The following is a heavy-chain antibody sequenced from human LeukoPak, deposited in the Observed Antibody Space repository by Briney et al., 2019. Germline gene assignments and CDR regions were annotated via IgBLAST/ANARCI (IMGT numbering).Heavy chain of an antibody. Sequence: GESLKISCKGSGYSFTSYWIGWVRQMPGKGLEWMGSIYPGDSNTRYSPSLQGQVTISADKSITTAYVQWDSLKASDTAMYYCARVLGWGPMATLQSCDYWGQGTLVTVSS. V-gene: IGHV5-51*01. CDR2: IYPGDSNT. D-gene: IGHD5-24*01. CDR3: ARVLGWGPMATLQSCDY. J-gene: IGHJ4*02. CDR1: GYSFTSYW.